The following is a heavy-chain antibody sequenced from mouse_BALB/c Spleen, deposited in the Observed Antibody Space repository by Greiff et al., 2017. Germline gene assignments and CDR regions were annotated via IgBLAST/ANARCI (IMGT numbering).Heavy chain of an antibody. CDR3: TRGGYYGSSPRWYFDV. Sequence: EVQLQQSGTVLARPGASVKMSCKASGYTFTSYWMHWVKQRPGQGLEWIGAIYPGNSDTSYNQKFKGKAKLTAVTSTSTAYMELSSLTNEDSAVYYCTRGGYYGSSPRWYFDVWGAGTTVTVSS. CDR1: GYTFTSYW. D-gene: IGHD1-1*01. J-gene: IGHJ1*01. V-gene: IGHV1-5*01. CDR2: IYPGNSDT.